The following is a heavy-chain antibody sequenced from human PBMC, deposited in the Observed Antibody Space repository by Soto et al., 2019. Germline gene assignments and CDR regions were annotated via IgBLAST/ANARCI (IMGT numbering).Heavy chain of an antibody. J-gene: IGHJ4*02. V-gene: IGHV4-59*01. CDR1: GGYFSDYS. Sequence: ASETLSLTCAVYGGYFSDYSWSWVRQPPGKGLECIGNIHYNGNTKYSPSLKSRVTMSVDTSKNHFSLRLISVTAADTAIYFCAREGNLGRWLQPIDIWGQGTLVTVSS. CDR3: AREGNLGRWLQPIDI. CDR2: IHYNGNT. D-gene: IGHD5-12*01.